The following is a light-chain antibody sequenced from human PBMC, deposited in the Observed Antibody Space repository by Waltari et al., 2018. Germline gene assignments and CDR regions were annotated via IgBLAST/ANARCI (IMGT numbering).Light chain of an antibody. CDR2: EGS. J-gene: IGLJ1*01. V-gene: IGLV2-23*01. CDR3: CSYAGSSFYV. Sequence: QSALTQPASVSGSPGQSLPIPCTGTRSDVGRYNLVPWYQQHPGKAPKLMIYEGSKRPSGVSNRFSGSKSGNTASLTISGLQAEDEADYYCCSYAGSSFYVFGTGTKVTVL. CDR1: RSDVGRYNL.